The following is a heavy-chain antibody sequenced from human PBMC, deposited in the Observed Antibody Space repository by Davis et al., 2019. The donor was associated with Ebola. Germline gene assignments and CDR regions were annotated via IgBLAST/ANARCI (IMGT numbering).Heavy chain of an antibody. Sequence: GGSLRLSCTGSGITFGTHALNWVRQAPGKGLEWVGLIKSRAYGSTTEYAASLKGRITISRDDSKNIAYLQLTSLKTEDTAVYYCTTPKFFPHYYYNMDVWGQGTTVTVSS. CDR3: TTPKFFPHYYYNMDV. CDR2: IKSRAYGSTT. CDR1: GITFGTHA. J-gene: IGHJ6*02. V-gene: IGHV3-49*04.